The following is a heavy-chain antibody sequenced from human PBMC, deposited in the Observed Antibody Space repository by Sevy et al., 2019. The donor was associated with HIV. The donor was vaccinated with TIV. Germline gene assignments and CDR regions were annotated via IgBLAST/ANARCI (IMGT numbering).Heavy chain of an antibody. D-gene: IGHD2-15*01. CDR2: IWYDGSNK. Sequence: GGSLRLSCAASGFTFSSYGMHWVRQAPGKGLEWVAVIWYDGSNKYYSDSVKGRFTISRDNSKNTLYLQMNSLRAEDTTVFYCSKGGGAEVAGTNTIDYWGQGTLVTVSS. V-gene: IGHV3-33*06. J-gene: IGHJ4*02. CDR1: GFTFSSYG. CDR3: SKGGGAEVAGTNTIDY.